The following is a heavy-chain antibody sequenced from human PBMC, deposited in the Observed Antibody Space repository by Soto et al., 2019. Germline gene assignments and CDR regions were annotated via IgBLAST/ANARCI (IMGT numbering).Heavy chain of an antibody. CDR2: IHNTGST. D-gene: IGHD3-16*02. J-gene: IGHJ4*02. CDR1: GVVLGSDAYY. Sequence: PSETLSLTCTVSGVVLGSDAYYWSWTRQHPGKGLEWMGNIHNTGSTYYNPSLKSRVVIALDTSQNQFFLRLSSVTAADTAVYFCASYRFGVQRWSKFDYWGQGSLVTVSS. CDR3: ASYRFGVQRWSKFDY. V-gene: IGHV4-31*03.